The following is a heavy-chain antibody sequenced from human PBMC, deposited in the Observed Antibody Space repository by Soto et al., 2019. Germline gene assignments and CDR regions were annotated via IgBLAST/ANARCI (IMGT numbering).Heavy chain of an antibody. Sequence: KLSETLSLTCTVSGGSTSNYYWNWIRQPAEKRLEWIGRVSSTGSTYYNPSLKSRVTMSVDTSKNQVSLNLTSVTAADTAVYYCARGVPAAGTDWFDPWGQGTLVTVPQ. CDR3: ARGVPAAGTDWFDP. CDR2: VSSTGST. CDR1: GGSTSNYY. J-gene: IGHJ5*02. V-gene: IGHV4-4*07. D-gene: IGHD6-13*01.